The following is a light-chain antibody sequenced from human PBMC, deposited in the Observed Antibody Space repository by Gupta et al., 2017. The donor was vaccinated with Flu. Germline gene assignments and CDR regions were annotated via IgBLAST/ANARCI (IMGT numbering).Light chain of an antibody. CDR3: GTWDDSVNGWV. CDR2: KND. J-gene: IGLJ3*02. V-gene: IGLV1-51*01. Sequence: QQIPGTAPKLLISKNDQRPSGTADRFSGSKSGTSATLDITGLQTGDEANYYCGTWDDSVNGWVFGGGTEVTVL.